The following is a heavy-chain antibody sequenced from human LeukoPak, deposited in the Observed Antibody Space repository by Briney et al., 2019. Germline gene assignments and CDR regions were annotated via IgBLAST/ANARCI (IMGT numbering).Heavy chain of an antibody. CDR2: VSGDGGST. Sequence: PGGSLRLSCAASGFSFSSYAMNWVRQAPGKGLGWVSVVSGDGGSTYYADSVKGRFTISRDNSKNTLYLQMNSLRAEDTAVYYCAKSGRIYVSSGYYYFDYWGQGTLVTVSS. CDR3: AKSGRIYVSSGYYYFDY. D-gene: IGHD3-22*01. CDR1: GFSFSSYA. V-gene: IGHV3-23*01. J-gene: IGHJ4*02.